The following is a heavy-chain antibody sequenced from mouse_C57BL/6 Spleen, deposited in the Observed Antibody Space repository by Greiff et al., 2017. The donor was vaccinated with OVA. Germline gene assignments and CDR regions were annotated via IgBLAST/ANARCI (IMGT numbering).Heavy chain of an antibody. CDR1: GYTFTDYY. V-gene: IGHV1-26*01. CDR3: AREEVTTGGFAY. Sequence: VQLQQSGPELVKPGASVKISCKASGYTFTDYYMNWVKQSHGKSLEWIGDINPNNGGTSYNQKFKGKATLTVDKSSSTAYMELRSLTSEDSAVYYCAREEVTTGGFAYWGQGTLVTVSA. J-gene: IGHJ3*01. CDR2: INPNNGGT. D-gene: IGHD2-2*01.